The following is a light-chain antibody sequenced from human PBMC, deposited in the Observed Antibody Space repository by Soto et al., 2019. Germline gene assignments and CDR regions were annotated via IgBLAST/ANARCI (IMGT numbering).Light chain of an antibody. CDR2: AAS. Sequence: DVQMTQSPSSLPSSVGDRFTFSGLASHSINNYLNWYQQRPGKAPKLLIHAASSLQGGVPLRFSGSGSGTDFTLTISSLQAEDFATYYCQQTYSIPITFGQGTRLEIK. CDR1: HSINNY. CDR3: QQTYSIPIT. V-gene: IGKV1-39*01. J-gene: IGKJ5*01.